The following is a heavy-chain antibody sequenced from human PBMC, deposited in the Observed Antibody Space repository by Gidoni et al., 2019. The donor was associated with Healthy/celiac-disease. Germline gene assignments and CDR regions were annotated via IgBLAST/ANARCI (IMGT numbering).Heavy chain of an antibody. CDR3: ARGGAGVDY. CDR1: GGSVSSGSYY. V-gene: IGHV4-61*01. J-gene: IGHJ4*02. D-gene: IGHD1-26*01. CDR2: IYYSGST. Sequence: QVQLQESGPGLVKPSETLSLTCTVPGGSVSSGSYYWSWIRQPPGKGLEWIGYIYYSGSTNYNPSLKSRVTISVDTSKNQFSLKLSSVTAADTAVYYCARGGAGVDYWGQGTLVTVSS.